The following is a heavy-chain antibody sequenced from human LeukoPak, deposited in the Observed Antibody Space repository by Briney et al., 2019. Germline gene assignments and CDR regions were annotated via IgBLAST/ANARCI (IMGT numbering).Heavy chain of an antibody. J-gene: IGHJ6*03. CDR2: IYYSGST. CDR3: ARVGYSSGWTHRIYYYYIDV. Sequence: KPSETLSLTCTVSNGSISSDFWSWIRQPPGKGLEWIGYIYYSGSTNYNPSLKSRVTISVDTSKNQFSLKLSSVTAADTAVYYCARVGYSSGWTHRIYYYYIDVWGKGTTVTISS. CDR1: NGSISSDF. D-gene: IGHD6-19*01. V-gene: IGHV4-59*01.